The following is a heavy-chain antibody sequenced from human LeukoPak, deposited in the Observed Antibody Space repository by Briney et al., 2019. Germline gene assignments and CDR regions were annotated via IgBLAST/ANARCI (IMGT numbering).Heavy chain of an antibody. J-gene: IGHJ3*02. CDR2: IGSGGTTI. Sequence: GGSLRLSCAASGFTFSSYSMNWVRQAPGKGLEWFSYIGSGGTTIFYADSVKGRFTISRDDAKNSLYLQMNSLRDEDTAVYYCARDTSYAFYIWGQGTMVTVSS. CDR1: GFTFSSYS. V-gene: IGHV3-48*02. CDR3: ARDTSYAFYI.